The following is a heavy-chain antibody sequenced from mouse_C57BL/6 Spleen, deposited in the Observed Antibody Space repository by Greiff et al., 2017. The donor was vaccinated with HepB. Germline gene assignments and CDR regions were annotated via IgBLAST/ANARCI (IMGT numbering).Heavy chain of an antibody. Sequence: VQLQQSGPELVKPGASVKISCKASGYTFTDYYMNWVKQSHGKSLEWIGDINPNNGGTSYNQKFKGKATLTVDKSSSTAYMELRSLTSEDSAVYYCARWYYDYDNYFDYWGQGTTLTVSS. J-gene: IGHJ2*01. D-gene: IGHD2-4*01. CDR3: ARWYYDYDNYFDY. V-gene: IGHV1-26*01. CDR2: INPNNGGT. CDR1: GYTFTDYY.